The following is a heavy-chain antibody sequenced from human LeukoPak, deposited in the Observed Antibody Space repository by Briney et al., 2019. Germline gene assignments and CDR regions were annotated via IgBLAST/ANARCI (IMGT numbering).Heavy chain of an antibody. CDR3: ARIDGGYSYGYYYYGMDV. V-gene: IGHV5-51*01. J-gene: IGHJ6*02. CDR1: GYSFTSYW. Sequence: GESLKISCKGSGYSFTSYWIGWVRQMPGKGLEWMGIIYPGDSDTRYSPSFQGQVTISADKSISTAYLQWSSLKASDTAMYYCARIDGGYSYGYYYYGMDVWGQGTTVTVSS. CDR2: IYPGDSDT. D-gene: IGHD5-18*01.